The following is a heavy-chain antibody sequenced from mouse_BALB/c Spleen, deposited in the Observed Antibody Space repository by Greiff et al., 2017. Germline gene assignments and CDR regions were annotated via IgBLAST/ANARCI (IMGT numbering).Heavy chain of an antibody. Sequence: VQLQQSGAELVKPGASVKLSCKTSGYTFTSYWIQWVKQRPGQGLGWIGEIFPGTGTTYYNEKFKGKATLTIDTSSSTAYMQLSSLTSEDSAVYFCARSSTTYDAMDYWGQGTSVTVSS. J-gene: IGHJ4*01. V-gene: IGHV1S132*01. CDR2: IFPGTGTT. CDR3: ARSSTTYDAMDY. CDR1: GYTFTSYW. D-gene: IGHD2-1*01.